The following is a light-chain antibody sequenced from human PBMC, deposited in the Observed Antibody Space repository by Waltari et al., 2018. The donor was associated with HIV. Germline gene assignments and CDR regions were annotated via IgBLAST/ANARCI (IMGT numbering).Light chain of an antibody. J-gene: IGLJ3*02. CDR1: SSNIGSNY. CDR2: RTN. V-gene: IGLV1-47*01. CDR3: AAWDDSLSRPV. Sequence: QSVLTQPPSASGTPGQRVTISCSGSSSNIGSNYVNWYRHLPGTAPELLMYRTNQRPAVVPDRFSASKSGTSASLAITGPQSEDGAHYYCAAWDDSLSRPVFGGGTRLTVL.